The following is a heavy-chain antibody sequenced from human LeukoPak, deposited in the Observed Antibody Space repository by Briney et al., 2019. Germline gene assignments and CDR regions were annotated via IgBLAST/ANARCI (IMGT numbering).Heavy chain of an antibody. V-gene: IGHV3-21*01. J-gene: IGHJ5*02. CDR2: ITTSSSYI. CDR1: GFTFSSYS. CDR3: ARDGGDSGFDP. D-gene: IGHD2-21*02. Sequence: GGSLRLFCAASGFTFSSYSMNWVRQAPGKGLEWVSSITTSSSYIYYADSVKGRFTISRDNAKNSLYLQMNSLRAEDTAVYYCARDGGDSGFDPWGQGTLVTVSS.